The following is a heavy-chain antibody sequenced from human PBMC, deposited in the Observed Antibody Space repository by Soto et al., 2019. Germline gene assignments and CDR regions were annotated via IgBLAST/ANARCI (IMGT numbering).Heavy chain of an antibody. CDR3: ARDPYSSGWFDY. V-gene: IGHV3-21*01. CDR2: ISSSSSYI. D-gene: IGHD6-19*01. J-gene: IGHJ4*02. CDR1: GFTFSSYS. Sequence: EVQLVESGGGLVKPGGSLRLSCAASGFTFSSYSMNWVRQAPGKGLEWVSSISSSSSYIYYADSVKGRFTISRDNAKNSLYLQMNSLRAEDTAVYYCARDPYSSGWFDYWGQGTLVTVSS.